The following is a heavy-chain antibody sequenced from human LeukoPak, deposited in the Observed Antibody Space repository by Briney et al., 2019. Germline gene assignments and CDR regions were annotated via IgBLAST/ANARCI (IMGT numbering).Heavy chain of an antibody. J-gene: IGHJ3*02. CDR1: GFTFSTYW. CDR3: AKDTSAEVVAGTPGAFDI. CDR2: ISWNSGNI. Sequence: GGSLRLSCAASGFTFSTYWMHWVRQAPGKGLEWVSGISWNSGNIGYADSVKGRFTISRDNAKNSLYLQMNSLRAEDTALYYCAKDTSAEVVAGTPGAFDIWGQGTKVTVSS. D-gene: IGHD6-19*01. V-gene: IGHV3-9*01.